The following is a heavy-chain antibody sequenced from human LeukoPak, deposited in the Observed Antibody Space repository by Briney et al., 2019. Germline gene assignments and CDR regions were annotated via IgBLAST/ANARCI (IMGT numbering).Heavy chain of an antibody. D-gene: IGHD3-3*01. V-gene: IGHV3-7*01. Sequence: GGSLRLSCAASGFTISSYWMSWVRQAPGKGLQWVANIKQDGSEKYYVDSVKGRFTISRDNAKNSLYLQMNSLRAEDTAVYYCARDQAPTYYYDFWSGYIDYWGQGTLVTVSS. CDR3: ARDQAPTYYYDFWSGYIDY. J-gene: IGHJ4*02. CDR2: IKQDGSEK. CDR1: GFTISSYW.